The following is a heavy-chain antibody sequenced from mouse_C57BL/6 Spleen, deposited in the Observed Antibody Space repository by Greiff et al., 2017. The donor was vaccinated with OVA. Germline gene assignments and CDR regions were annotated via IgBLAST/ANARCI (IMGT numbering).Heavy chain of an antibody. CDR2: IDPETGGT. CDR1: GYTFTDYE. J-gene: IGHJ2*01. D-gene: IGHD1-1*01. CDR3: TRKGGFTTVVEGY. Sequence: VQLQQSGAELVRPGASVTLSCKASGYTFTDYEMHWVKQTPVHGLEWIGAIDPETGGTAYNQKFKGKAILTADKSSSTAYMELRSLTSEDSAVYYCTRKGGFTTVVEGYWGQGTTLTVSS. V-gene: IGHV1-15*01.